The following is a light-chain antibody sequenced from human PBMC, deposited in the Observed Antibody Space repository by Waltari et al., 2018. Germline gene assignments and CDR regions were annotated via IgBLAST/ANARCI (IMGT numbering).Light chain of an antibody. CDR1: SSDVGGYNY. V-gene: IGLV2-14*01. CDR3: NSYTSSTTLV. Sequence: QSALTQPASVSGSPGQSITISCPGTSSDVGGYNYVSWYQQHPGKAPKLMIYDVNNRPSGVSDRFSGSKSGNTASLTISGLQAEDEADYYCNSYTSSTTLVFGGGTKLTVL. CDR2: DVN. J-gene: IGLJ3*02.